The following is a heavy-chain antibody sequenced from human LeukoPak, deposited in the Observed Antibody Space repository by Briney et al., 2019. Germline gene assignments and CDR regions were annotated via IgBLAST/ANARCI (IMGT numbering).Heavy chain of an antibody. J-gene: IGHJ4*02. CDR3: ARGYYGSGSYFGGLGDYFDY. Sequence: SETLSLTCTVSGGSISSYYRSWIRQPPGKGLEWIGYIYYSGSTNYNPSLKSRVTISVDTSKNQFSLKLSSVTAADTAVYYCARGYYGSGSYFGGLGDYFDYWGQGTLVTVSS. D-gene: IGHD3-10*01. CDR2: IYYSGST. CDR1: GGSISSYY. V-gene: IGHV4-59*08.